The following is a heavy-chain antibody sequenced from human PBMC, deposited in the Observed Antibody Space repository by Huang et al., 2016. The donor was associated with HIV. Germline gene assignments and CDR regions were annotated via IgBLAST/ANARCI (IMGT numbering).Heavy chain of an antibody. J-gene: IGHJ4*02. D-gene: IGHD3-10*01. CDR1: AVPVTSGSYY. CDR3: ARQWGRLTGFLSWVPYYYDY. V-gene: IGHV4-39*01. CDR2: FRHNGNG. Sequence: QRKIHESGPGLVSPSGTLSLTCSVSAVPVTSGSYYWAWLRQSQGRGLQWIGSFRHNGNGYYHPSLQVRVPIAVGSSDSQRALTVTSVITADSAVYYCARQWGRLTGFLSWVPYYYDYWGQGGRVTVPS.